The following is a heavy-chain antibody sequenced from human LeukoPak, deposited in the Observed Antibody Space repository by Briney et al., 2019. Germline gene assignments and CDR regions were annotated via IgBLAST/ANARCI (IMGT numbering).Heavy chain of an antibody. Sequence: PGGSLRLSCAASGFTFSEVWMSSVRQAPGKGLEWVGRIKSKTHGGTTDYAAPVKGRFTISRDDSKDTLYLQMNSLKTEDTAIYYFSTALLWLDFDNWVQGTLVTVSS. CDR1: GFTFSEVW. CDR3: STALLWLDFDN. CDR2: IKSKTHGGTT. V-gene: IGHV3-15*01. J-gene: IGHJ4*02. D-gene: IGHD6-19*01.